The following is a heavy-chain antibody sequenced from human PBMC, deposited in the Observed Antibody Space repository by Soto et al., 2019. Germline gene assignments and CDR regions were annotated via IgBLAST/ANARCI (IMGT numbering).Heavy chain of an antibody. V-gene: IGHV4-59*12. CDR2: IYNSGST. CDR1: GGSISSYY. D-gene: IGHD3-3*01. CDR3: AGDFSSGYGHYMDV. Sequence: SETLSLTCTVSGGSISSYYWSWIRQPPGKGLEWIGYIYNSGSTIYNPSLKSGVTMSVDTSKNKFSLKLGPVTAADTAVYYCAGDFSSGYGHYMDVWGKGTTVTVSS. J-gene: IGHJ6*03.